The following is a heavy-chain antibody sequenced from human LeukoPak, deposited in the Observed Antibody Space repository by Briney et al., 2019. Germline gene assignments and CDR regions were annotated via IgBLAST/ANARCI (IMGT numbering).Heavy chain of an antibody. D-gene: IGHD4/OR15-4a*01. CDR3: SASRPHYGDYYGLDV. V-gene: IGHV3-30*03. J-gene: IGHJ6*02. CDR2: ISYDGSHK. Sequence: GGSLRLSCAASGFTFSSYGMHWVRQAPGKGLEWVAVISYDGSHKYSADSVKGRLTISRDNSKNTLYLQMNSLRTEDTAVYFCSASRPHYGDYYGLDVWGHGTTVTVSS. CDR1: GFTFSSYG.